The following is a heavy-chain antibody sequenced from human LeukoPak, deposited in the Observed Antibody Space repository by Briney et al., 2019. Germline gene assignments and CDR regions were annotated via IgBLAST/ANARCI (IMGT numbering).Heavy chain of an antibody. Sequence: SETLSLTCTVSGGSISSSSYYWGWISQPPEKGLEWIGSIFYSGSTYYNPSLKSRVTISVDTSKNQFSLKLSSVTAADTAVYYCARSGSYGDFFYDYWGQGTLVTVSS. CDR1: GGSISSSSYY. CDR2: IFYSGST. V-gene: IGHV4-39*07. J-gene: IGHJ4*02. CDR3: ARSGSYGDFFYDY. D-gene: IGHD1-26*01.